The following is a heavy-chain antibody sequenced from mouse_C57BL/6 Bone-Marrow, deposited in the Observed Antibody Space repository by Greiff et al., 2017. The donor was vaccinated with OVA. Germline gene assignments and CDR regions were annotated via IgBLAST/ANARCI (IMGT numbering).Heavy chain of an antibody. CDR2: ISDGGSYT. CDR1: GFTFSSYA. J-gene: IGHJ4*01. V-gene: IGHV5-4*01. D-gene: IGHD1-1*01. CDR3: ARDWNITTVVATDYAMDY. Sequence: DVHLVESGGGLVKPGGSLKLSCAASGFTFSSYAMSWVRQTPEKRLEWVATISDGGSYTYYPDNVKGRFTISRDNAKNNLYLQMSHLKSEDTAMYYCARDWNITTVVATDYAMDYWGQGTSVTVSS.